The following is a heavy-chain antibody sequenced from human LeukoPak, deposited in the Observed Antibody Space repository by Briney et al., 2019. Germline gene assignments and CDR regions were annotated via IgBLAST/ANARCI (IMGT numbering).Heavy chain of an antibody. D-gene: IGHD5-12*01. CDR2: ISGSGGST. V-gene: IGHV3-23*01. J-gene: IGHJ5*02. Sequence: GGSLRLSCAASGFTFSSYGMSWLRQAPGKGLEWVSAISGSGGSTYYADSVKGRFTISRDNSKNTLYLQMNSLRAEDTAVYYCAKEKSRYSGYDANWFDPWGQGTLVTVSS. CDR3: AKEKSRYSGYDANWFDP. CDR1: GFTFSSYG.